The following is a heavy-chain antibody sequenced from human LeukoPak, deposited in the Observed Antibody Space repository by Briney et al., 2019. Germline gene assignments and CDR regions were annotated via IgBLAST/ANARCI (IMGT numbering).Heavy chain of an antibody. CDR3: ARRSYNWNDYHFDY. J-gene: IGHJ4*02. CDR2: IYYSGST. V-gene: IGHV4-59*08. D-gene: IGHD1-20*01. CDR1: GGSISSYY. Sequence: SETLSLTCTVSGGSISSYYWSWIRQPPGKGLEWIGYIYYSGSTNYNPSLKSRVTISVDTSKNQFSLKLSSVTAADTAVYYSARRSYNWNDYHFDYWGQGTLVTVSS.